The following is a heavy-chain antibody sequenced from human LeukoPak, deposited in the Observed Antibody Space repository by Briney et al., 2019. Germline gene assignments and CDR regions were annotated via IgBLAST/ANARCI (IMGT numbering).Heavy chain of an antibody. J-gene: IGHJ5*02. D-gene: IGHD3-10*01. CDR3: ARHRFPTYYYGSGSNHWFDP. CDR1: GGSFSGYY. CDR2: INHSGST. Sequence: PSETLSLTCAVYGGSFSGYYWSWIRQPPGKGLEWIGEINHSGSTNYNPSLKSRVTISVDTSKNQFSLKLSSVTAADTAVYYCARHRFPTYYYGSGSNHWFDPWGQGTLVTVSS. V-gene: IGHV4-34*01.